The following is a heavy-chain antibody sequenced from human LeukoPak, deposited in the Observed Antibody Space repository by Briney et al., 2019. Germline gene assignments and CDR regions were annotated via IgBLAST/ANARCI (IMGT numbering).Heavy chain of an antibody. Sequence: SETLSLTCTVSGGSISSYYWSWIRQPPGKGLEWIGYIYYSGSTNYNPSLKSRVTISVDTSKNQFSLKLSSVTAADTAVYYCARHVLKDYYGSGSYGWFDPWGQGTLVTVSS. CDR1: GGSISSYY. D-gene: IGHD3-10*01. CDR2: IYYSGST. CDR3: ARHVLKDYYGSGSYGWFDP. J-gene: IGHJ5*02. V-gene: IGHV4-59*08.